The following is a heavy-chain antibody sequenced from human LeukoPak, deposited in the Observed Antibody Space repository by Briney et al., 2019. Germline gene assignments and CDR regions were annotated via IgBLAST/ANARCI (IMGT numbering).Heavy chain of an antibody. D-gene: IGHD1-1*01. V-gene: IGHV3-30*04. J-gene: IGHJ4*02. CDR3: ARDRLETLDY. CDR1: GFTFSSYA. Sequence: GGSLRLSCAASGFTFSSYAMHWVRQAPGKGLEWVAVISYDGSNKYYADSVKGRFTISRDNSKNTLYLQMHSLRAEDTAVYYCARDRLETLDYWGQGTLVTVSS. CDR2: ISYDGSNK.